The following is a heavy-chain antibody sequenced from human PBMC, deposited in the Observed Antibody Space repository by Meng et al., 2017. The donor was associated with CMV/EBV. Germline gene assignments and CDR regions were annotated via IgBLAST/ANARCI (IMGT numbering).Heavy chain of an antibody. J-gene: IGHJ6*02. CDR3: ARDRQWLRFLWSYGMDV. Sequence: GSLRLSCAVYGGSFSGYYWSWIRQPPGKGLEWIGEINHSGSTNYNPSLKSRVTISVDTSKNQFSLKLSSVTAADTAVYYCARDRQWLRFLWSYGMDVWGQGTTVTVSS. V-gene: IGHV4-34*01. CDR2: INHSGST. CDR1: GGSFSGYY. D-gene: IGHD5-12*01.